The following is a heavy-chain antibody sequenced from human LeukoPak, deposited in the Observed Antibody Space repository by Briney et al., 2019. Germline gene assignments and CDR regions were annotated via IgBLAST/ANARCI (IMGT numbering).Heavy chain of an antibody. J-gene: IGHJ4*02. CDR3: ARCAFARSVRGLSHKRVQD. V-gene: IGHV3-21*01. Sequence: GGSLSLSCAASGFTFSTYSMSWVRQAPGKGLEWVSSISTSSSYIYYADSVKGRFTISRDNAKNSLYLQMNSLRAEDTAVYYCARCAFARSVRGLSHKRVQDWGQGTLVTVSS. CDR1: GFTFSTYS. D-gene: IGHD3-10*01. CDR2: ISTSSSYI.